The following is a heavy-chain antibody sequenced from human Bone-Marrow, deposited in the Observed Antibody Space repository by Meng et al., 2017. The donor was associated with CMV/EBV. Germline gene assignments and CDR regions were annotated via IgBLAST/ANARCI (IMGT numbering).Heavy chain of an antibody. CDR3: AGDPGLPNGMDV. CDR2: ISWNSGTI. J-gene: IGHJ6*02. D-gene: IGHD4-11*01. V-gene: IGHV3-9*01. CDR1: GFTFDDYA. Sequence: GGSLRLSCVASGFTFDDYAMHWVRQAPGKGLEWVSGISWNSGTIGYADSVKGRFTISRNNAKNSLYLQMNSLRVEDTAVYYCAGDPGLPNGMDVWGQGTTVTVYS.